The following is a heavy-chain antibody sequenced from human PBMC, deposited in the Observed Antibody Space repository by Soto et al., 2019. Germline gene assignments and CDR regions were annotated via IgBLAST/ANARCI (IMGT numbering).Heavy chain of an antibody. CDR3: ARFTTTTFYYYGSGSYYSVSWFDP. CDR2: IYYSGST. V-gene: IGHV4-59*01. J-gene: IGHJ5*02. D-gene: IGHD3-10*01. Sequence: SETLSLTCTVSGGSISSYYWSWIRQPPGKGLEWIGYIYYSGSTNYNPSLKSRVTISVDTSKNQFSLKLSSVTAADTAVYYCARFTTTTFYYYGSGSYYSVSWFDPWGQGTLVTVSS. CDR1: GGSISSYY.